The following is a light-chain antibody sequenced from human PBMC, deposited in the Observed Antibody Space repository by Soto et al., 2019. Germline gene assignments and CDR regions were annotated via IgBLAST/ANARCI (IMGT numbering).Light chain of an antibody. CDR1: QSVGGN. CDR2: KTS. Sequence: EIILTQSPATLSVSPGETTSLSCRATQSVGGNLGWYQQKPGQTPRLLIYKTSTRATGIPARFSGSGSETEFTHTISSLQSEDFAVYYCQQYARWPVTFGGGTKVEIK. J-gene: IGKJ4*01. CDR3: QQYARWPVT. V-gene: IGKV3-15*01.